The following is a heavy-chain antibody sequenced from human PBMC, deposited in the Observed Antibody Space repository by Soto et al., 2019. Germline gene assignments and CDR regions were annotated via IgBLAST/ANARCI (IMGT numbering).Heavy chain of an antibody. V-gene: IGHV4-34*01. Sequence: SETLSLTCAVYGGSFSGYYWSWIRQSPGKGLEWIGEINHGGSTNYRPSLKSRVSISVDTSKNQFSLKLSSVTAADTAVYYCARGGGDGYSGYDYDYFDYWTQGALVT. D-gene: IGHD5-12*01. CDR3: ARGGGDGYSGYDYDYFDY. CDR1: GGSFSGYY. J-gene: IGHJ4*02. CDR2: INHGGST.